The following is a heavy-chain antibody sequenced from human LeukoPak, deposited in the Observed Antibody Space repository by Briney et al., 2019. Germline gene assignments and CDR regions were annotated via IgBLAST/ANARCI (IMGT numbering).Heavy chain of an antibody. V-gene: IGHV4-34*01. D-gene: IGHD3-10*01. CDR2: INYSGST. CDR1: GGSFSGYD. J-gene: IGHJ4*02. CDR3: ARYVVYGSGKYYFDY. Sequence: SETLSLTCAVYGGSFSGYDWSWIRQPPGKGLEWIASINYSGSTYYNPSLKSRVTISVDTSENQFSLKLSSVTAADTAVYYCARYVVYGSGKYYFDYWGQGTLVTVSS.